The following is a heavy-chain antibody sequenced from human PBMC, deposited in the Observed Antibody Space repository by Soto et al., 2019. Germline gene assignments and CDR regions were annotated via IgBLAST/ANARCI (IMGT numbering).Heavy chain of an antibody. J-gene: IGHJ4*02. CDR1: GFTFSNYG. Sequence: QVQVVESGGGVVQPGRSLKLSCAASGFTFSNYGMHWVRQAPGKGLEWVAVISHDETYKDYADSVRGRFTISRDNSENTLYIQMISLRAQDAAVYFCARDIWRDGYRYFEYWGQGTLVTVSS. D-gene: IGHD5-12*01. CDR3: ARDIWRDGYRYFEY. CDR2: ISHDETYK. V-gene: IGHV3-33*01.